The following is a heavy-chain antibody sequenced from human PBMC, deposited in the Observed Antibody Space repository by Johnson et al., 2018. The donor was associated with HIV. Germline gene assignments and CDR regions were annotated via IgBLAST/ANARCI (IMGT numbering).Heavy chain of an antibody. Sequence: VQLVESGGGVVRPGGSLRLSCEGSGFRFDDYDLSWVRQAPGKGLEWVSGINWNGAITGHVDSVKGRCTISRDNTKNSLYLQMNNLRAEDTALYYCGRRDSGSLSFDIWGQGTMVTVSS. V-gene: IGHV3-20*04. CDR2: INWNGAIT. D-gene: IGHD1-26*01. CDR1: GFRFDDYD. J-gene: IGHJ3*02. CDR3: GRRDSGSLSFDI.